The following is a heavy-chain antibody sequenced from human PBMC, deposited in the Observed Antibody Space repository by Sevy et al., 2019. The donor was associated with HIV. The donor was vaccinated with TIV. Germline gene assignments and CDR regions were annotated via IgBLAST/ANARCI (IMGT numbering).Heavy chain of an antibody. CDR1: GYTFTGYY. CDR2: INPNSGGT. Sequence: ASVKVSCKASGYTFTGYYMHWVRQAPGQGLEWMGWINPNSGGTNYAQKFQGRVTMTRDTSISTAYMELSRLRSDDTAVYYCAGDFGRGGYFADYLGQGTLVTVS. CDR3: AGDFGRGGYFADY. J-gene: IGHJ4*02. V-gene: IGHV1-2*02. D-gene: IGHD1-26*01.